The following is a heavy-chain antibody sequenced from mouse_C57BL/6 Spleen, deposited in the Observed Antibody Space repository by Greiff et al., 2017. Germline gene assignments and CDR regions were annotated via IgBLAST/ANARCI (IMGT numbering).Heavy chain of an antibody. Sequence: EVNVVESGGGLVQPKGSLKLSCAASGFTFNTYAMHWVRQAPGKGLEWVARIRSKSSNYATYYADSVKDRFTISRDDSQSMLYLQMNNLKTEDTAMYYCGRDWGAQAMYAMDYWGQGTSVTVSS. CDR2: IRSKSSNYAT. CDR1: GFTFNTYA. J-gene: IGHJ4*01. V-gene: IGHV10-3*01. CDR3: GRDWGAQAMYAMDY. D-gene: IGHD3-2*02.